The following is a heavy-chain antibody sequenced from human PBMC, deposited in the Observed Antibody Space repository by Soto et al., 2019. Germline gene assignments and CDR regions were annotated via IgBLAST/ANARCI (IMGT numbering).Heavy chain of an antibody. Sequence: GASVKVSCKASGYTFTSYFMHWVRQAPGQGLEWMGIINPSRGSTSYAQKFQGRVTMTRDTSTSTVYMELSSLRSEDTAVYYCARQYCSGGSCYTLDYWGQGTLVTVSS. CDR3: ARQYCSGGSCYTLDY. CDR1: GYTFTSYF. CDR2: INPSRGST. D-gene: IGHD2-15*01. V-gene: IGHV1-46*01. J-gene: IGHJ4*02.